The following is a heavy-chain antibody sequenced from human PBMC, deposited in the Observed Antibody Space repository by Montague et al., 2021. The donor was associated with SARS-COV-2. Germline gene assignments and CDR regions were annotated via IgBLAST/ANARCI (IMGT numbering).Heavy chain of an antibody. CDR3: TREGYQVLWSDYYYYGMDV. D-gene: IGHD2-2*01. CDR2: INHSGST. CDR1: GGSFSGYY. V-gene: IGHV4-34*01. Sequence: SETLSLTCAVSGGSFSGYYWSWIRQPPGKGLEWIGDINHSGSTNYNPSLKSQVTISVDTSKNQFSLKLSSVTAADTAVYYCTREGYQVLWSDYYYYGMDVWGQGTTVTVSS. J-gene: IGHJ6*02.